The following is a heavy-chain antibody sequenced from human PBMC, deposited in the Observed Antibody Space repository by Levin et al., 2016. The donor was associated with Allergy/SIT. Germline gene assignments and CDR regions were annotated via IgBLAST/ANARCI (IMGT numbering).Heavy chain of an antibody. D-gene: IGHD6-6*01. Sequence: WIRQPPGKGLEWIGSIYYSGSTYYNPSLKSRVTISVDTSKNQFSLKLSSVTAADTAVYYCASDRSSGYWGQGTLVTVSS. J-gene: IGHJ4*02. CDR3: ASDRSSGY. V-gene: IGHV4-39*01. CDR2: IYYSGST.